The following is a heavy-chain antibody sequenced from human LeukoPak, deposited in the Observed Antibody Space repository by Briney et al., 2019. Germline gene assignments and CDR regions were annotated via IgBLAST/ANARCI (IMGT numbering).Heavy chain of an antibody. CDR3: AKDRSIGTYYTFDH. V-gene: IGHV3-23*01. CDR1: GFTFSSYG. CDR2: ISGSGGST. J-gene: IGHJ4*02. D-gene: IGHD1-26*01. Sequence: GGSLRLSCAASGFTFSSYGMSWVRQAPGKGLEWVSAISGSGGSTYYADSVKGRFTISRDNSKNTLYLQMSSLTAADTAVYYCAKDRSIGTYYTFDHWGQGTLVTVSA.